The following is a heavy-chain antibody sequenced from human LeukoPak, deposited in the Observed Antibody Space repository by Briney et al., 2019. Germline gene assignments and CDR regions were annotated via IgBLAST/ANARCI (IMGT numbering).Heavy chain of an antibody. Sequence: SETLSLTCSVSGGSISSNTYYWGWIRQPPGKGLEWIGSIYYSGGTYYNPSLKSRVTISVDTSKNQFSLKLSSVTAADTAVYYCARHSVDIAGDYWGQGTLVTVSS. J-gene: IGHJ4*02. CDR2: IYYSGGT. V-gene: IGHV4-39*01. CDR3: ARHSVDIAGDY. CDR1: GGSISSNTYY. D-gene: IGHD5-12*01.